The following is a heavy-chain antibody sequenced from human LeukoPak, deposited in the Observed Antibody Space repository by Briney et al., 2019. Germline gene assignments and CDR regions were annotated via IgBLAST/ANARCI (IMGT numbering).Heavy chain of an antibody. CDR3: ARETYYYDSSGYGNYYYYGMDV. V-gene: IGHV1-69*13. J-gene: IGHJ6*02. CDR1: GGTFSSYA. CDR2: IIPIFGTA. Sequence: ASVKVSCKASGGTFSSYAISWVRQAPGQGLEWMGGIIPIFGTANYAQKFQGRVTITADESTSTAYMELSSLRSEDTAVYYCARETYYYDSSGYGNYYYYGMDVWGQGTTVTVSS. D-gene: IGHD3-22*01.